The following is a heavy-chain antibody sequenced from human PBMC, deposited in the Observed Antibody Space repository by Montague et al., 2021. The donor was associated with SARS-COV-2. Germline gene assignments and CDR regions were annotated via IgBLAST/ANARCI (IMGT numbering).Heavy chain of an antibody. J-gene: IGHJ6*02. CDR1: GDSIRSNRHH. V-gene: IGHV4-61*02. CDR3: ARDYGDYSYYYGLDV. CDR2: IYRSGST. Sequence: TLSLTCTFSGDSIRSNRHHCRCTRQPAGKGLQWSGRIYRSGSTXYTPSLKSRVTMTVDTSKNQFSLKVSSVTAADTAVYYCARDYGDYSYYYGLDVRGQGTMVTVSS. D-gene: IGHD4-17*01.